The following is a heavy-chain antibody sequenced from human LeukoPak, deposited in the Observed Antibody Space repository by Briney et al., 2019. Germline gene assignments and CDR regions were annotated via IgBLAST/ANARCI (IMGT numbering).Heavy chain of an antibody. CDR3: ARSDGITIFGVVTDYYYYMDV. V-gene: IGHV4-59*02. CDR2: IYYTGST. D-gene: IGHD3-3*01. Sequence: SETLSLTCTISGGSVSDYYWSWIRQSPGKGLEWIGYIYYTGSTTYNPSLKSRVTISVDTSKNQFSLKLSSVTAADTAVYYCARSDGITIFGVVTDYYYYMDVWGKGTTVTVSS. CDR1: GGSVSDYY. J-gene: IGHJ6*03.